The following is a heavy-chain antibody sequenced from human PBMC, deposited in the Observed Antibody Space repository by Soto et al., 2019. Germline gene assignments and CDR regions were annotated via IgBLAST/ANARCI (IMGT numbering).Heavy chain of an antibody. J-gene: IGHJ4*02. CDR2: IRSKANSYAT. CDR3: TSQKSGYSSGWPDY. CDR1: GFTFIGSA. Sequence: GGSLRLSCAASGFTFIGSAMHWVRQASGKGLEWVGRIRSKANSYATAYAASVKGRFTISRDDSKNTAYLQMNSLKTEDTAVYYCTSQKSGYSSGWPDYWGQRTLVTVSS. D-gene: IGHD6-19*01. V-gene: IGHV3-73*01.